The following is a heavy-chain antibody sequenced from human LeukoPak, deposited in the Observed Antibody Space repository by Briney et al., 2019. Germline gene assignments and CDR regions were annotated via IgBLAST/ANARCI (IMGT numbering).Heavy chain of an antibody. CDR1: GFTFSSYS. CDR2: IGSSSSYI. Sequence: GGSLRLSCAASGFTFSSYSMNWVRQAPGKGLEWVSSIGSSSSYIYYADSVKGRFTISRDNAKNSLYLQMNSLRAEDTAVYYCARRWTGSSGYYLDYWGQGILVTVSS. V-gene: IGHV3-21*01. D-gene: IGHD3-22*01. CDR3: ARRWTGSSGYYLDY. J-gene: IGHJ4*02.